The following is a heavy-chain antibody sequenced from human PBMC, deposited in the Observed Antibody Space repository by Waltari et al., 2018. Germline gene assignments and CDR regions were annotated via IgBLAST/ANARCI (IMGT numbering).Heavy chain of an antibody. D-gene: IGHD3-3*01. Sequence: QVQLEQSGAEVKKPGASMKVSCKVSGYALSELSMHWVRQAHGEGLEWMGGFKPEDGEINDAQKFRVRVTMTEDTSTETVYMDLSSLRSDDTAVYYCARALIFGVVLGAFDIWGQGTMVTVSS. CDR1: GYALSELS. CDR3: ARALIFGVVLGAFDI. V-gene: IGHV1-24*01. J-gene: IGHJ3*02. CDR2: FKPEDGEI.